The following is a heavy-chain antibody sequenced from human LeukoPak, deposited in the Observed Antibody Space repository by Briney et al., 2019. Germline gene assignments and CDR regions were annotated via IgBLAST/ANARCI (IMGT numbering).Heavy chain of an antibody. Sequence: SETLSLTCAVYGGSFSGYYWSWIRQPPGKGLEWIGEINHSGSTNNNPSLKSRVTISVDTSKNQFSLKLSSVTAADTAVYYCARALAQGIICSGGSCYRNRYYYYYGMDVWGKGTTVTVSS. CDR1: GGSFSGYY. CDR2: INHSGST. V-gene: IGHV4-34*01. D-gene: IGHD2-15*01. CDR3: ARALAQGIICSGGSCYRNRYYYYYGMDV. J-gene: IGHJ6*04.